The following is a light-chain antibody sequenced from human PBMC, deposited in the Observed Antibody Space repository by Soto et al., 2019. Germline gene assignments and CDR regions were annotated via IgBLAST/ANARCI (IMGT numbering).Light chain of an antibody. J-gene: IGKJ2*01. CDR3: QPRSNWYT. CDR2: DAS. V-gene: IGKV3-11*01. CDR1: QSVSSY. Sequence: EIVLTQSPATLSLSPGERATLSCRASQSVSSYLAWYQQKPGQAPRLLIYDASNRATGIPARFSGSGSGTDFPLTLSSLEPEDFAVYYCQPRSNWYTFGQGTKLEIK.